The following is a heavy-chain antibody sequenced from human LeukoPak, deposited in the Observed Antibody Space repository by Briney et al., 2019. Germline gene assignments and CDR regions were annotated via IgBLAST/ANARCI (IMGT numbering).Heavy chain of an antibody. CDR3: ASEIFGSGSYPDF. CDR1: GFSFDTYA. J-gene: IGHJ4*02. D-gene: IGHD3-10*01. CDR2: IWHDGSHK. Sequence: GGSLRLSCAASGFSFDTYAMHWVRQAPGQGLELVALIWHDGSHKYYSNSVRGQFTISSDNSKNTVYLQMNNLRPDDTAVYYCASEIFGSGSYPDFWGQGTLVTVSS. V-gene: IGHV3-33*01.